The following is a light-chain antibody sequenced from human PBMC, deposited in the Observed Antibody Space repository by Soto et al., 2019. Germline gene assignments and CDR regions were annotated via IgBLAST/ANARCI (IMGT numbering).Light chain of an antibody. CDR3: QQYGSSPPIT. CDR1: QSVSSD. Sequence: EIVMTQSPATLSVSPGERATLSCRASQSVSSDLAWYHQKPGQAPRLLIYGASSRATGIPDRFSGSGSGTDFTLTISRLEPEDFAVYYCQQYGSSPPITFGQGTRWRL. CDR2: GAS. V-gene: IGKV3-20*01. J-gene: IGKJ5*01.